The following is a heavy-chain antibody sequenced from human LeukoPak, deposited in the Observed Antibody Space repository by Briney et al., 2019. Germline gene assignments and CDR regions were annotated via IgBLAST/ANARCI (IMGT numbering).Heavy chain of an antibody. Sequence: SVKVSCKASGDTFSSYAINWVRQAPGQGPEWMGRIIPILGIPNYAQKFQGRVTITADKSTSTAYMELSSLRSEDTAIYYCARELAQGVTVAGTSLDYWGQGTVVTVSS. J-gene: IGHJ4*02. CDR3: ARELAQGVTVAGTSLDY. CDR2: IIPILGIP. D-gene: IGHD6-19*01. V-gene: IGHV1-69*04. CDR1: GDTFSSYA.